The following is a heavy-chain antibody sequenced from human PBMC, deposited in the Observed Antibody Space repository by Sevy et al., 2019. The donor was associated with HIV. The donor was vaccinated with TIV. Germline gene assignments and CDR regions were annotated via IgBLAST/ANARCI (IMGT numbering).Heavy chain of an antibody. Sequence: QEQLQESGPGLVKPSETLSLTCIVSNGSISGYFWSWIRQPPGKGLEWKGYNSGNGTTNDNPSRKSRVTISVDTSKNQFSLRLSSVTAADTAVYYCARDVYTNRPLGFDPWGQGTLVTVSS. V-gene: IGHV4-59*01. J-gene: IGHJ5*02. CDR1: NGSISGYF. CDR3: ARDVYTNRPLGFDP. D-gene: IGHD4-4*01. CDR2: NSGNGTT.